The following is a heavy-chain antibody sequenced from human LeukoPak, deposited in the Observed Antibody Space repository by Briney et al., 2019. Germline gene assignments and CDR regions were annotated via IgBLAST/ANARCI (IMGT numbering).Heavy chain of an antibody. CDR2: INEDGSEE. D-gene: IGHD2-15*01. CDR3: ARAGDGTAARDY. Sequence: GGSLRLSCAPSGFTFSRYWMSWVRQAPGKGLEWVANINEDGSEEYYVDSVRGRFTIARDNAKNSLYLQMNSLRAEDTAVYYCARAGDGTAARDYWGQGTLVTVSS. CDR1: GFTFSRYW. V-gene: IGHV3-7*01. J-gene: IGHJ4*02.